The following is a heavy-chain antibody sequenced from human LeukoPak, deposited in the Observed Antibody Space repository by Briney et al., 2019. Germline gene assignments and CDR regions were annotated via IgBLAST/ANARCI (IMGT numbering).Heavy chain of an antibody. CDR1: GGSISSGSYY. CDR3: ASGEAYYSNSDCYYYMDV. D-gene: IGHD4-11*01. Sequence: SETLSLTCTVSGGSISSGSYYWSWIRQPAGKGLEWIGRIYTSGSTNYNPSLKSRVTISVDTSKNQFSLKLSSVTAADTAVYYCASGEAYYSNSDCYYYMDVWGKGTTVTVSS. J-gene: IGHJ6*03. V-gene: IGHV4-61*02. CDR2: IYTSGST.